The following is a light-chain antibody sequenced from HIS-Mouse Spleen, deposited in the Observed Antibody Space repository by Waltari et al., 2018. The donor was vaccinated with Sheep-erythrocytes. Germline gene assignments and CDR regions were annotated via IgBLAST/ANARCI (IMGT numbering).Light chain of an antibody. Sequence: QSVLTQPPSASGTPGQRVTITCSGRSSNTGSNTVTLYQQLPGTAPKLLIDSNNQRPSGVPDRFSGSKSGTSASLAISGLQSEDEADYYCAAWDDSLNGPVFGGGTKLTVL. CDR3: AAWDDSLNGPV. V-gene: IGLV1-44*01. CDR1: SSNTGSNT. J-gene: IGLJ3*02. CDR2: SNN.